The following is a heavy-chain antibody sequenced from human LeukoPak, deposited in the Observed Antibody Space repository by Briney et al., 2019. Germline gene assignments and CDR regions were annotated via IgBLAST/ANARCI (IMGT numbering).Heavy chain of an antibody. CDR2: IWYDGSEK. V-gene: IGHV3-33*01. CDR3: ARDLFFGSGSYNLPFDY. CDR1: GFTFSDYG. J-gene: IGHJ4*02. Sequence: PGGSLILSCAASGFTFSDYGMHWVRQAPGKGLEWVAVIWYDGSEKYYADSVKGRFTISRDNSKNTLYLQVSSLRADDTAVYFCARDLFFGSGSYNLPFDYWGQGTLVTVSS. D-gene: IGHD3-10*01.